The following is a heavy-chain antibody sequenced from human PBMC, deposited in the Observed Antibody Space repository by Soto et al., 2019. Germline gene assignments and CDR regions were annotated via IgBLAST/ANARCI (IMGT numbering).Heavy chain of an antibody. J-gene: IGHJ6*02. CDR2: ISSSSSYI. Sequence: GGSLRLSCAASGFTFSSYSMNWVRQAPGKGLEWVSSISSSSSYIYYADSVKGRFTISRDNAKNSLYLQMNSLRAEDTAVYYCAREMDIVVVPAATAANYYYYGMDVWGQGTTVTVSS. CDR3: AREMDIVVVPAATAANYYYYGMDV. V-gene: IGHV3-21*01. D-gene: IGHD2-2*03. CDR1: GFTFSSYS.